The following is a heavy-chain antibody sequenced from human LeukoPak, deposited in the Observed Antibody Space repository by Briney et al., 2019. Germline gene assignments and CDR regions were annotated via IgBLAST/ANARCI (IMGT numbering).Heavy chain of an antibody. CDR2: ISSSGRFI. Sequence: GGSLRLSCVVSGFPFSSYSMNWFRRAPGKGLEWISSISSSGRFIYYADSLKGRFTISRDNAKNSLYLQMNSLRAEDTAIYYCTRVGYIDEGIDYWGQGTLVTVSS. CDR3: TRVGYIDEGIDY. J-gene: IGHJ4*02. D-gene: IGHD5-24*01. V-gene: IGHV3-21*01. CDR1: GFPFSSYS.